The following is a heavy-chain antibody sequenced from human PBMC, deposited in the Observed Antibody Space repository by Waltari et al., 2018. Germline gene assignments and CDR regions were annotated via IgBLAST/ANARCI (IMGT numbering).Heavy chain of an antibody. V-gene: IGHV3-15*01. Sequence: EVQLVESGGGLVKPGGSLRLSCGAPGFTSTNAWMVWVRKAPGKGLEWVGRIRSKADGGTIDYAAPVKGRFTISRDDSTKTMYLQMNSLKTEDTAVYYCNTGGWYDPWGQGTLVTVSS. CDR2: IRSKADGGTI. J-gene: IGHJ5*02. CDR1: GFTSTNAW. CDR3: NTGGWYDP.